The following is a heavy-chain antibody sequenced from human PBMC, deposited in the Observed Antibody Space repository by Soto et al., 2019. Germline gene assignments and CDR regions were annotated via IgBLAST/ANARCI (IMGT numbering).Heavy chain of an antibody. D-gene: IGHD2-2*01. CDR3: ARDHIVVVPAALPTYYYYGMDV. CDR1: GDSVSSNSAA. CDR2: TYYRSKWYN. V-gene: IGHV6-1*01. Sequence: SQTLSLTCAISGDSVSSNSAAWNWIRQSPSRGLEWLGRTYYRSKWYNDYAVSVKSRITINSDTSKNQFSLQLNSVTPEDTAVYYCARDHIVVVPAALPTYYYYGMDVWGQGTTVTVSS. J-gene: IGHJ6*02.